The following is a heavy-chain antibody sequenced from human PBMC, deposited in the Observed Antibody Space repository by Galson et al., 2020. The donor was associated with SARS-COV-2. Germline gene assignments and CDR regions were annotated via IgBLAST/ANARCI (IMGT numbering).Heavy chain of an antibody. J-gene: IGHJ4*02. CDR2: IYHTGNT. D-gene: IGHD6-19*01. CDR3: ARVPGWWGNGGTYA. V-gene: IGHV4-38-2*01. Sequence: ASETLSLTCAVSGFSINTGYYWGWIRQAPGRGLEWIGGIYHTGNTYYNPSLKSRVIISVDTSKNQFSLNLNSVTAADTAMYYCARVPGWWGNGGTYAWGQGILVTVSS. CDR1: GFSINTGYY.